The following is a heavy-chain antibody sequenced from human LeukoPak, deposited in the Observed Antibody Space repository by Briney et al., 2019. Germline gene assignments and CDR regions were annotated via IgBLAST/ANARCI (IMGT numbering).Heavy chain of an antibody. CDR3: ARRPRNDILTGTPFDY. CDR1: GGSISSSSYY. Sequence: SVTLSLTCTVSGGSISSSSYYWGWIRQPPGKGLEWIGSIYYSGSTDSNPSLKSRVTISVDTSKNQFSLKLRSVTAADTAVYYCARRPRNDILTGTPFDYWGQGILVTVSS. V-gene: IGHV4-39*07. D-gene: IGHD3-9*01. J-gene: IGHJ4*02. CDR2: IYYSGST.